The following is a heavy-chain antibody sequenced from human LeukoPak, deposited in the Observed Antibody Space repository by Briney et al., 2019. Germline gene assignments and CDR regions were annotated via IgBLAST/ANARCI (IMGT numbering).Heavy chain of an antibody. CDR1: GFTFSSYA. J-gene: IGHJ4*02. D-gene: IGHD3-22*01. Sequence: GGSLRLSCAASGFTFSSYAMSWVRQVPGKGLEWVSVISGSGDNTYYADSVKGRFTISRDNSKNMLYLQMNSLRAEDTAVYYCARDRGYYDSSGIVDYWGQGTLVTVSS. CDR3: ARDRGYYDSSGIVDY. V-gene: IGHV3-23*01. CDR2: ISGSGDNT.